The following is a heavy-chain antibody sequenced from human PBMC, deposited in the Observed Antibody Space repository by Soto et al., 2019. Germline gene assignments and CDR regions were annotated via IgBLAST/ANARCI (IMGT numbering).Heavy chain of an antibody. V-gene: IGHV1-46*01. CDR1: GYTFTSYY. D-gene: IGHD6-19*01. CDR2: SHVGPDTT. Sequence: QVQLEQSGAEVKKPGASMKVSCQASGYTFTSYYIHWVRQAPGQELAWMGVSHVGPDTTMYAQKFQGRVTLTRDTSTSTVDMELSSLISEDTAVYFCARESSGTQYFDYWGQGTLVTVS. CDR3: ARESSGTQYFDY. J-gene: IGHJ4*02.